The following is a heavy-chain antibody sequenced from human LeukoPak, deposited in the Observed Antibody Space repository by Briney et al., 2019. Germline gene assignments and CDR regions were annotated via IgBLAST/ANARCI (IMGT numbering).Heavy chain of an antibody. D-gene: IGHD2-2*02. Sequence: SETLSLTCAVYGGSFSGYHWSWIRQPPGKGLEWIGEINHSGSTNYNPSLKSRVTISVDTSKNQFSLKLSSVTAADTAVYYCASEYRYFDYWGQGTLVTVSS. CDR2: INHSGST. J-gene: IGHJ4*02. V-gene: IGHV4-34*01. CDR1: GGSFSGYH. CDR3: ASEYRYFDY.